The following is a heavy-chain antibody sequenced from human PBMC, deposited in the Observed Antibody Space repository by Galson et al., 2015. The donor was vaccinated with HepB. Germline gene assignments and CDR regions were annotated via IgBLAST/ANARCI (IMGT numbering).Heavy chain of an antibody. D-gene: IGHD3-3*01. CDR2: ISAYNGNT. CDR3: ARDPGFGVVIRLPTHPFDY. J-gene: IGHJ4*02. Sequence: SVKVSCKASGYTFTSYGISWVRQAPGQGLEWMGWISAYNGNTNYAQKLQGRVTMTTDTSTSTAYMELRSLRSDDTAVYYCARDPGFGVVIRLPTHPFDYWGQGTLVTVSS. V-gene: IGHV1-18*04. CDR1: GYTFTSYG.